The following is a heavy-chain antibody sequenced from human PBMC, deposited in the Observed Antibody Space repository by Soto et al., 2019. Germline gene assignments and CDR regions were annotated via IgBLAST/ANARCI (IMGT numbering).Heavy chain of an antibody. D-gene: IGHD2-21*01. Sequence: QVQLQESGPGLVKPSGTLSLTCAVSGVSISSDNWWSWVRQPPGKGLEWMGEIYHTGGTFYNPSLKSRVTVSLDKSSNHFSLRLTSVTAADTAVYYCAKNTCYGGYCDTAFKIWGQGTTVTVSP. CDR1: GVSISSDNW. J-gene: IGHJ3*02. CDR3: AKNTCYGGYCDTAFKI. V-gene: IGHV4-4*02. CDR2: IYHTGGT.